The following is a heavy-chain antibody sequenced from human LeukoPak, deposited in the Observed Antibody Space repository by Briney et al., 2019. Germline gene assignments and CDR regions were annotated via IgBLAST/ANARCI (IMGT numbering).Heavy chain of an antibody. CDR1: GRSISSYY. CDR3: ARKGSGTYSPFDY. Sequence: SETLSLTCTVSGRSISSYYWSCIRQPPGKGLELIGYITYSGSTKYNPSLKSRVTISLDTSKNQFSLKLDSVTAADTAVYYCARKGSGTYSPFDYWGQGTLVTVSS. V-gene: IGHV4-59*01. D-gene: IGHD1-26*01. CDR2: ITYSGST. J-gene: IGHJ4*02.